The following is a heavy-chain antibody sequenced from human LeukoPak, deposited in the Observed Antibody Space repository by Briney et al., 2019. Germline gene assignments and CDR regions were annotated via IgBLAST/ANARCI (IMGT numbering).Heavy chain of an antibody. CDR2: MSPNGGNT. Sequence: ASVKVSCKASGGTFSSYAISWVRQATGQGLEWMGWMSPNGGNTGYAQKFQGRVTMTRNTSISTAYMELSSLRSEDTAVYYCARGRQLNGDYWGQGTLVTVSS. J-gene: IGHJ4*02. V-gene: IGHV1-8*02. CDR3: ARGRQLNGDY. CDR1: GGTFSSYA. D-gene: IGHD1-1*01.